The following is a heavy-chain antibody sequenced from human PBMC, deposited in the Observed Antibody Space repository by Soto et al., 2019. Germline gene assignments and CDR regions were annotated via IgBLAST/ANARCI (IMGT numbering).Heavy chain of an antibody. D-gene: IGHD5-18*01. J-gene: IGHJ6*02. CDR1: GFPFSSYS. CDR3: ARDIFYSYGSYYYYYYGMDV. Sequence: GGSLRLSCAASGFPFSSYSMNWVRQAPGKGLEWVSSISSSSSYIYYADSVKGRFTISRDNAKNSLYLQMNSLRAEDTAVYYCARDIFYSYGSYYYYYYGMDVWGQGTTVTVSS. CDR2: ISSSSSYI. V-gene: IGHV3-21*01.